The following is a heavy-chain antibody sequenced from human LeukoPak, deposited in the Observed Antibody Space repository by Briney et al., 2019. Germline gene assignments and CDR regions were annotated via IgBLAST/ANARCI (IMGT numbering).Heavy chain of an antibody. CDR1: GGSISSYY. CDR2: IYYSGST. CDR3: ARDYYDSSGYYNWFDP. D-gene: IGHD3-22*01. J-gene: IGHJ5*02. V-gene: IGHV4-59*01. Sequence: PSETLSLTCTVSGGSISSYYWSWIRQPPGKGLEWIGYIYYSGSTNYNPSLKSRGTISVDTSKNQFSLKLSSVTAADTAVYYCARDYYDSSGYYNWFDPWGQGTLVTVSS.